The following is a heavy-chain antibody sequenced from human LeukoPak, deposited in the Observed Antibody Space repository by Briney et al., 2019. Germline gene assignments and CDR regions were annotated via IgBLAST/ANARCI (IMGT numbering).Heavy chain of an antibody. V-gene: IGHV3-23*01. Sequence: GESLRLSCAASGFTFSSYAMSWVRQAPGKGLEWVSAISGSGGSTYYADSVKGRFTISRDNSKNTLYLQMNSLRAEDTAVYYCAKDKGWGYSAYDFYGMDVWGQGTTVTVSS. CDR2: ISGSGGST. CDR1: GFTFSSYA. CDR3: AKDKGWGYSAYDFYGMDV. J-gene: IGHJ6*02. D-gene: IGHD5-12*01.